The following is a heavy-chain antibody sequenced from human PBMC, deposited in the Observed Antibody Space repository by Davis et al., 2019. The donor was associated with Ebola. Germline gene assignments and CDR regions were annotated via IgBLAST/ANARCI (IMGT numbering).Heavy chain of an antibody. V-gene: IGHV1-69*05. CDR1: GGAFSNYA. Sequence: SVKVSCKTSGGAFSNYAINWVRQAPGQGLDWMGRIIPIFGTANYAQKFQGRVTMTRDTSISTAYMELSSLRSDDTAVYYCTRGLSDWGQGTLVTVSS. CDR2: IIPIFGTA. J-gene: IGHJ4*02. CDR3: TRGLSD.